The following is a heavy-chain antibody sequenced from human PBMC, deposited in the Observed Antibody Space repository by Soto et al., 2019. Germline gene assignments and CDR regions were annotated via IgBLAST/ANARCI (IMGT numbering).Heavy chain of an antibody. CDR1: GFKFDDYA. CDR3: AKYLRTRWFLGNFDS. D-gene: IGHD3-9*01. J-gene: IGHJ4*02. CDR2: INFNSANT. V-gene: IGHV3-9*01. Sequence: GGSLRLSCAASGFKFDDYAMHWVRQAPGKGLEWVAGINFNSANTAYAESLKVRFTISRDNAKNSLYLQMNSLRAEDTSFYFCAKYLRTRWFLGNFDSWGQGTLVTVSS.